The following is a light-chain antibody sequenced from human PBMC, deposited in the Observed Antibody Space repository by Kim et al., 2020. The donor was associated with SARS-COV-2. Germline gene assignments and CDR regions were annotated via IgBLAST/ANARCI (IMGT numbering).Light chain of an antibody. CDR2: AAS. CDR1: QSLSSH. Sequence: SASVGDRVPITCRASQSLSSHLNWYQQKPGEAPRLLIYAASRLQSGVPSRFSGSGSGADFTLTISSLQPDDFAAYFCQQSYSAPYTFGQGTKLEI. J-gene: IGKJ2*01. CDR3: QQSYSAPYT. V-gene: IGKV1-39*01.